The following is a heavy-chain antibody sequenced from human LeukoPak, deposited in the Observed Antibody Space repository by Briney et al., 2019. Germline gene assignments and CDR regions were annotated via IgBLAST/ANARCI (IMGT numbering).Heavy chain of an antibody. CDR3: VRDVHCSSTSCYPFDY. D-gene: IGHD2-2*01. CDR2: ISSSGSTI. CDR1: GFTFSDYY. Sequence: KPGGSLRLSCAASGFTFSDYYMSWIRQAPGKGLEWVSYISSSGSTIYYADSVKGRFTISRDNAKNSLYLQMNSLRAEDTAVYYCVRDVHCSSTSCYPFDYWGQGTLVTVSS. J-gene: IGHJ4*02. V-gene: IGHV3-11*04.